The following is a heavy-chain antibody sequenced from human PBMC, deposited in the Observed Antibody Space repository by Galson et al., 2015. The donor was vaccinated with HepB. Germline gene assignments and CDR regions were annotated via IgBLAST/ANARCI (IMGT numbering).Heavy chain of an antibody. D-gene: IGHD3-22*01. J-gene: IGHJ4*02. CDR1: GYRFTSYW. CDR3: ARVADYYDSSGTNWDHFDY. Sequence: QSGAEVKKPGESLRISCKASGYRFTSYWINWVRQMPGKGLEWMGRIDPSDSYIKYSPSFQGHVTISADKSISTAYLQWSSLEAPDTAMYYCARVADYYDSSGTNWDHFDYWGQGTLVTVSS. V-gene: IGHV5-10-1*01. CDR2: IDPSDSYI.